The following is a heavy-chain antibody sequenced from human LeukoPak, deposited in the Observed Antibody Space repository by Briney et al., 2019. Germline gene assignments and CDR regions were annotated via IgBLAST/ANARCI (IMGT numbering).Heavy chain of an antibody. D-gene: IGHD6-13*01. CDR2: IKPDGSEK. CDR1: GFPFSRYW. J-gene: IGHJ4*02. CDR3: ARLAAGSDYFDY. Sequence: GGSLRLSCAASGFPFSRYWMSWVRQAPGRGLEWVANIKPDGSEKHYVDSVKGRFTFSRDNAKNSLYLQMNGLRAEDMAVYYCARLAAGSDYFDYWGQGTLVTVSS. V-gene: IGHV3-7*04.